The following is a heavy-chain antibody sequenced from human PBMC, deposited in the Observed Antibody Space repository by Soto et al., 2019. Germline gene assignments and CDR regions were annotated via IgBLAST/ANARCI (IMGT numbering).Heavy chain of an antibody. V-gene: IGHV3-30*03. D-gene: IGHD6-19*01. CDR1: GFTVNNYG. Sequence: QVQLVESGGGVVQPGRSPRLSCAASGFTVNNYGMHWVRQAPGKGLEWVAILAHDGRTTYFGDSVRGRFTVSRDESETTLYLQKYNVKTEDTADYYCARYWGSSGRFNWCDPWGQSTLVIVSS. CDR2: LAHDGRTT. CDR3: ARYWGSSGRFNWCDP. J-gene: IGHJ5*02.